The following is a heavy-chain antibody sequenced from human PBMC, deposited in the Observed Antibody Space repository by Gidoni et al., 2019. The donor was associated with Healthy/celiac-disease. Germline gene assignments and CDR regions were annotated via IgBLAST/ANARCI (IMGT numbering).Heavy chain of an antibody. CDR3: ARDTITMVRGGYGMDV. V-gene: IGHV3-21*01. CDR2: ISSSSSYI. D-gene: IGHD3-10*01. Sequence: EVQLVESGGGLVKPGGSLRLSCAASGFPFSSYSMNWVRQAPGKGLEWVSSISSSSSYIYYADSVKGRFTISRDNAKNSLYLQMNSLRAEDTAVYYCARDTITMVRGGYGMDVWGQGTTVTVSS. CDR1: GFPFSSYS. J-gene: IGHJ6*02.